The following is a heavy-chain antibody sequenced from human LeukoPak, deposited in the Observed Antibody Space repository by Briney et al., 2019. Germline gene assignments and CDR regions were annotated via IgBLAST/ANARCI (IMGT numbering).Heavy chain of an antibody. J-gene: IGHJ4*02. V-gene: IGHV4-34*01. Sequence: SETLSLTCAVSGGSFSGYYWSWIRQPPGKGLEWSGEINHSGSTNYNPSLTSRATISVDTSQNQFSLKLSSVTAADTAVYYSAGMITMVRGVWMYYFDYWGQGTLVTVSS. CDR1: GGSFSGYY. CDR2: INHSGST. D-gene: IGHD3-10*01. CDR3: AGMITMVRGVWMYYFDY.